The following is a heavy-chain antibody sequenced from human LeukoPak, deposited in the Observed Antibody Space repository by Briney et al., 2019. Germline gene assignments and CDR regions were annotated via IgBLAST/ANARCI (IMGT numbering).Heavy chain of an antibody. D-gene: IGHD4-11*01. CDR3: ARDYGNYRGNFDY. CDR2: IIPILGIA. V-gene: IGHV1-69*04. Sequence: SVKVSCKASGGTFSSYTISWVRQAPGQGLEWKGRIIPILGIANYAQKLQGRVTITADKSTSTAYMELSSLRSEDTAVYYCARDYGNYRGNFDYWGQGTLVTVSS. CDR1: GGTFSSYT. J-gene: IGHJ4*02.